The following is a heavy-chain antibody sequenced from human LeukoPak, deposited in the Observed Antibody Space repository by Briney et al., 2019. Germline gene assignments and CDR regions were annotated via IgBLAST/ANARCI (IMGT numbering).Heavy chain of an antibody. Sequence: ASVKVSCKASGYTFTCYYMHWVRQAPGQGLEWMGWINPNSGGTNYAQKFQGRVTMTRDTSISTAYMELSRLRSDDTAVYYCARLGVDTKPTDYWGQGTLVTVSS. CDR1: GYTFTCYY. J-gene: IGHJ4*02. V-gene: IGHV1-2*02. D-gene: IGHD5-18*01. CDR2: INPNSGGT. CDR3: ARLGVDTKPTDY.